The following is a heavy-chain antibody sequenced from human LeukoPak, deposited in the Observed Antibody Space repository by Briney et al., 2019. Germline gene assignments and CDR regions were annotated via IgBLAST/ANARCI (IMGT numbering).Heavy chain of an antibody. CDR1: GYTFTNYY. D-gene: IGHD2-2*01. CDR3: ARAMSRSPFDI. CDR2: INPSAGST. Sequence: ASVKVSCKASGYTFTNYYIHWVRQAPGQGLEWMGIINPSAGSTTYALKFQGRVTMTRDTSTSTIYMDLSSLRSEDTAVYYCARAMSRSPFDIWGQGTILTVSS. V-gene: IGHV1-46*01. J-gene: IGHJ3*02.